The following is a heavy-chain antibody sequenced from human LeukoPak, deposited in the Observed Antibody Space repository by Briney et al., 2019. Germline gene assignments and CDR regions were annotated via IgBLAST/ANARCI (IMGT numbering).Heavy chain of an antibody. J-gene: IGHJ4*02. CDR3: ARGEKYYYDFIDY. CDR2: ISSSGSTI. Sequence: GGSLRLSCAASGFTFSDYYMSWIRQAPGKGLEWVSYISSSGSTIYYADSVKGRITISRDNAKNSLYLQMNSLRAEDTAVYYCARGEKYYYDFIDYWGQGTLVTVSS. V-gene: IGHV3-11*01. CDR1: GFTFSDYY. D-gene: IGHD3-22*01.